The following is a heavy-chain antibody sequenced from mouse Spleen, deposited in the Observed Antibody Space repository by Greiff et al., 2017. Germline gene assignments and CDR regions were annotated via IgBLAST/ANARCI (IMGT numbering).Heavy chain of an antibody. V-gene: IGHV5-15*01. D-gene: IGHD1-1*02. CDR3: ARHEGGYSFDY. Sequence: DVMLVESGGGLVQPGGSLKLSCAASGFTFSDYGMAWVRQAPRKGPEWVAFISNLAYSIYYADTVTGRFTISRENAKNTLYLEMSSLRSEDTAMYYCARHEGGYSFDYWGQGTTLTVSS. CDR1: GFTFSDYG. CDR2: ISNLAYSI. J-gene: IGHJ2*01.